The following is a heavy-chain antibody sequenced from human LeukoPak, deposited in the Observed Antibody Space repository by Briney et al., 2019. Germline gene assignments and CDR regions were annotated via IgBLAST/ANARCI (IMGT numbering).Heavy chain of an antibody. D-gene: IGHD3-3*01. Sequence: PGGSLRLSCAASGFTFDDYGMSWVRQAPGKGLEWVSGINWNGGSTGYADSVKGRFTISRDNAKNSLYLQMDSLRAEDTAVYYCAREAYYDFWSGFDAFDIWGQGTMVTVSS. J-gene: IGHJ3*02. CDR3: AREAYYDFWSGFDAFDI. CDR1: GFTFDDYG. V-gene: IGHV3-20*04. CDR2: INWNGGST.